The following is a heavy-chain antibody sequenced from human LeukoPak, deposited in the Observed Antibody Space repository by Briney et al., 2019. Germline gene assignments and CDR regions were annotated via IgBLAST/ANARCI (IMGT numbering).Heavy chain of an antibody. CDR2: ISGSGGST. CDR1: GFTFSSYA. J-gene: IGHJ4*02. Sequence: PGGSLRLSCAASGFTFSSYAMSWVRQAPGKGLEWASAISGSGGSTYYADSVKGRFTISRDNSKNTLYLQMNSLRAEDTAVYYCAKDQGYSGYDLPSALGNWGQGTLVTVSS. D-gene: IGHD5-12*01. CDR3: AKDQGYSGYDLPSALGN. V-gene: IGHV3-23*01.